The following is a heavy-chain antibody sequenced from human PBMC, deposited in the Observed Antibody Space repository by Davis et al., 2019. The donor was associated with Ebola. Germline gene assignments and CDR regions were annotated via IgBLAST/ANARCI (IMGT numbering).Heavy chain of an antibody. V-gene: IGHV3-21*01. CDR2: ISSSSSYI. D-gene: IGHD3-10*01. Sequence: GESLKISCAASGFTFSSYSMNWVRQAPGKGLEWVSSISSSSSYIYYADSVKGRFTISRDNAKNSLYLQMNSLRAEDTAVYYCARSSDYYNAFDIWGQGTMVTVSS. CDR1: GFTFSSYS. J-gene: IGHJ3*02. CDR3: ARSSDYYNAFDI.